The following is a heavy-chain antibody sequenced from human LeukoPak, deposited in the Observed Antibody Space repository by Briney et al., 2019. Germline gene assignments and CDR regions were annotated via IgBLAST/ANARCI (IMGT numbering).Heavy chain of an antibody. J-gene: IGHJ4*02. Sequence: SETLSLTCTVSGGSISSYYWSWIRQPPGKGLEWIGYIYYSGSTNYNPSLKSRVTISVDTSKNQFSLKLSSVTAADTAVYYCARGRSYAGKDYWGQGTLVTVSS. CDR2: IYYSGST. V-gene: IGHV4-59*12. CDR1: GGSISSYY. CDR3: ARGRSYAGKDY. D-gene: IGHD3-16*01.